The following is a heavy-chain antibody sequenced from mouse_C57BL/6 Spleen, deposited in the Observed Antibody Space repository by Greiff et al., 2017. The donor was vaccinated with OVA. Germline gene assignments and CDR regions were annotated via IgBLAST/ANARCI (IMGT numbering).Heavy chain of an antibody. D-gene: IGHD3-2*02. CDR2: IDPSDSYT. CDR1: GYTFTNYW. CDR3: ARSGSSGPFAY. Sequence: QVQLQQPGAELVKPGASVKLSCKASGYTFTNYWMQWVKQRPGQGLEWIGEIDPSDSYTNYNQKFKGKATLTVATSSSTAYMQLSSLTSEDAAVYYCARSGSSGPFAYWGQGTLVTVSA. V-gene: IGHV1-50*01. J-gene: IGHJ3*01.